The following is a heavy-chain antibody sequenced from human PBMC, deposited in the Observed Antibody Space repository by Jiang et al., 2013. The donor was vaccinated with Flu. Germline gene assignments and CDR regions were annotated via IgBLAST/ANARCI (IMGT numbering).Heavy chain of an antibody. CDR2: WYHSGST. CDR1: GGSISSSSYY. V-gene: IGHV4-39*07. CDR3: ARVQSSGPVDY. J-gene: IGHJ4*02. Sequence: LLKPSETLSLTCTVSGGSISSSSYYWGWIRQPPGKGLEWIGSWYHSGSTYYNPSLKSRVSISVDTSKNQFSLNLSSVTAADTAVYYCARVQSSGPVDYWGQRTLVTVSS. D-gene: IGHD1-1*01.